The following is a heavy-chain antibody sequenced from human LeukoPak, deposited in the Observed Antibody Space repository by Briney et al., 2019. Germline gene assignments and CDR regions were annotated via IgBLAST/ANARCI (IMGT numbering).Heavy chain of an antibody. Sequence: SETLSLTCTVSGGSISSYCWSWIRQPAGKGLEWIGRIYTSGSTNYNPSLKSRVTMSVDTSKNQFSLKLSSVTAADTAVYYCARDSSYSGYDFFDYWGQGTLVTVSS. CDR1: GGSISSYC. D-gene: IGHD5-12*01. CDR2: IYTSGST. V-gene: IGHV4-4*07. J-gene: IGHJ4*02. CDR3: ARDSSYSGYDFFDY.